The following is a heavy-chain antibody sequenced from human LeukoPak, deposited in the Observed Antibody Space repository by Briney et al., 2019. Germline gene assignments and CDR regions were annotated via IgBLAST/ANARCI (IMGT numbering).Heavy chain of an antibody. CDR1: VDSITNYY. J-gene: IGHJ4*02. V-gene: IGHV4-4*07. Sequence: SETLSLTCTVSVDSITNYYWAWIRQSAGKGLEWIGRMYTTGSTKYSPSFESRVTMPRDASKNQFSLRLNSVTAADTAIYYCVRIYSRGWSLDSWGPGTLVTVSS. CDR2: MYTTGST. D-gene: IGHD6-19*01. CDR3: VRIYSRGWSLDS.